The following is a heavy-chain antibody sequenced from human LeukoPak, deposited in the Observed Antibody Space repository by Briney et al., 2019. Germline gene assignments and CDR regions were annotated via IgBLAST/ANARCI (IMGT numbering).Heavy chain of an antibody. Sequence: GASVKVPCKASGGTFSSYAISWVRQAPGQGLEWMGGIIPIFGTANYAQKFQGRVTITADESTSTAYMELSSLRSEDTAVYYCASCSGGSCYSGDTWFDPWGQGTLATVSS. V-gene: IGHV1-69*13. D-gene: IGHD2-15*01. CDR3: ASCSGGSCYSGDTWFDP. CDR2: IIPIFGTA. J-gene: IGHJ5*02. CDR1: GGTFSSYA.